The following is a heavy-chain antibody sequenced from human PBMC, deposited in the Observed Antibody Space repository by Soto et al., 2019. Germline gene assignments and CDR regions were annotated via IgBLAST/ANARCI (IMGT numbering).Heavy chain of an antibody. CDR3: AIGEWVGTV. CDR1: GYTFTGYD. J-gene: IGHJ4*02. Sequence: QVQLVQSGAEVKKPGASVKVSCKASGYTFTGYDINWVRQATGQGLEWMGWMNPDTGNTVYAQKFQGRVTMTRETSISTAYMELSSLRSEDTAVYYCAIGEWVGTVWGQGTLVTVSS. CDR2: MNPDTGNT. V-gene: IGHV1-8*01. D-gene: IGHD6-19*01.